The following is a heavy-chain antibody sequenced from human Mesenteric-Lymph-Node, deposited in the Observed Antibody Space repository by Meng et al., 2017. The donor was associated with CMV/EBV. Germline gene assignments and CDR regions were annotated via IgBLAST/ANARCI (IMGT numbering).Heavy chain of an antibody. CDR1: GYTFTSYY. J-gene: IGHJ4*02. D-gene: IGHD2-2*01. Sequence: ASVKVSCKASGYTFTSYYMHWVRQAPGQGLEWMGIINPSGGSTSYAQKFQGRVTMTRDTSTSTVYMELSRLRSDDTAVYYCARDRILGYCSSTSCLGFDYWGQGTLVTVSS. CDR2: INPSGGST. CDR3: ARDRILGYCSSTSCLGFDY. V-gene: IGHV1-46*01.